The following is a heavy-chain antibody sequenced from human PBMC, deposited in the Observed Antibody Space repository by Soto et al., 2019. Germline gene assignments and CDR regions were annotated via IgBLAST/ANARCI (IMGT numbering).Heavy chain of an antibody. Sequence: TLSPTCTASVGSISSGDYYRRWIRQPPGKGLEWIGYIYYSGSTYDNPSLKSRVTISVDTSKNQFSLKLSSVTDADTAVYYCARGITMRMDFVYWGQGTLVTVSS. J-gene: IGHJ4*02. V-gene: IGHV4-30-4*01. D-gene: IGHD3-22*01. CDR1: VGSISSGDYY. CDR3: ARGITMRMDFVY. CDR2: IYYSGST.